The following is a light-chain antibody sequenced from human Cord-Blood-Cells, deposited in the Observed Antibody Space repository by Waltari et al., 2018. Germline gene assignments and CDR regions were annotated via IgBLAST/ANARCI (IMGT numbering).Light chain of an antibody. V-gene: IGKV4-1*01. J-gene: IGKJ2*01. Sequence: DIVMTQSPDSLAVSLGVRATINCKSSQSVLYSSNNKNYLAWYQQKPGQPPKLLIYWASTRESGVPDRFSGSGSGTDFTLTISSLQAEDVAVYYCQQYYSTPYTFGQGTKLEIE. CDR1: QSVLYSSNNKNY. CDR2: WAS. CDR3: QQYYSTPYT.